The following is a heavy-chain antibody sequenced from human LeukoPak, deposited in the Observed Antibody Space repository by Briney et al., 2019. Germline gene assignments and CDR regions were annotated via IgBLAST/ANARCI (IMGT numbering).Heavy chain of an antibody. J-gene: IGHJ4*02. CDR3: ARAFYDSSGYYYVD. D-gene: IGHD3-22*01. Sequence: SVKGRFTISRDNVKNSLYLQMNHLRVEDTAVYYCARAFYDSSGYYYVDWGQGTLVTVSS. V-gene: IGHV3-48*01.